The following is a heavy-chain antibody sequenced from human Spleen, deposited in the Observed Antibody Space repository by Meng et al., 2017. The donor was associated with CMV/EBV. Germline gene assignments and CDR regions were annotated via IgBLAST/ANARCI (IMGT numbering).Heavy chain of an antibody. CDR1: TFNGYA. CDR2: ISGGGHNT. Sequence: TFNGYAMSWVRQAPGKGLEWVSTISGGGHNTYYTDSVKGRFTISRDNSKSTLYLQMNSLRVEDTAVYYCAKDRYCSSTSCPLDWFDPWGQGTLVTVSS. CDR3: AKDRYCSSTSCPLDWFDP. J-gene: IGHJ5*02. V-gene: IGHV3-23*01. D-gene: IGHD2-2*01.